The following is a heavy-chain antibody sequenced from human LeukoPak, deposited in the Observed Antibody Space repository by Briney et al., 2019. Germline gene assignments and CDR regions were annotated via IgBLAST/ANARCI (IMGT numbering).Heavy chain of an antibody. CDR3: SSGLMYYYYMDV. V-gene: IGHV4-39*07. CDR2: IYYSGST. Sequence: SSETLSLTCTVSGGSISSSSYYWGWIRQPPGKGLEWIGSIYYSGSTYYNPSLKSRVTISVDTSKNQFSLKLSSVTAADTAVYYCSSGLMYYYYMDVWGKGTTVTVSS. CDR1: GGSISSSSYY. J-gene: IGHJ6*03. D-gene: IGHD2-8*01.